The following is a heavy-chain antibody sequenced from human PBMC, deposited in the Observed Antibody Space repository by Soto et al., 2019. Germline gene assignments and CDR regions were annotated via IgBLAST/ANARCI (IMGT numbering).Heavy chain of an antibody. J-gene: IGHJ4*02. D-gene: IGHD4-17*01. Sequence: VQLQESGPGLVKPSETLSLTCSVSGDSISRKYWSWLRQPAGGGLEWIGRIYTTGATNYNSSLKSRVSMSVDTSKNQFSLRLTSVTAADTAVYFCAMTVIAPSPYLDHWGQGLLVTVSS. CDR3: AMTVIAPSPYLDH. CDR1: GDSISRKY. CDR2: IYTTGAT. V-gene: IGHV4-4*07.